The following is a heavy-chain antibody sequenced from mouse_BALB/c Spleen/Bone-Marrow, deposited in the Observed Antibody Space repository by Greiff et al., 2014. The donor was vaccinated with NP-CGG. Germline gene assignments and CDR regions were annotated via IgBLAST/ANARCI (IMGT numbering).Heavy chain of an antibody. CDR2: INPNNGGT. CDR3: SRSDARYWYFDV. Sequence: VQLKESGPELVKPGASVKIPCKASGYTFTDYNMDWVKQSHGKSLEWIGDINPNNGGTTYNQKFKGKATLTVDKSSSTAYMQLRSLTSEDTAVYDWSRSDARYWYFDVWGAGTTVTVSS. V-gene: IGHV1-18*01. CDR1: GYTFTDYN. J-gene: IGHJ1*01.